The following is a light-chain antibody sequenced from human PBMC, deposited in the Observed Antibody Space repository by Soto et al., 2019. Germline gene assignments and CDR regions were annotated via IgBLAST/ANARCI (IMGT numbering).Light chain of an antibody. CDR3: NSYTSTNTYV. CDR2: EVT. CDR1: NTDVGGYNY. J-gene: IGLJ1*01. Sequence: QSAQTHPASVSWSPGHSITISCTGTNTDVGGYNYVSWYQQHPMKAPKLIIYEVTKRPSGVSARFSGSKSANTASLTISGLQAEEQADHYCNSYTSTNTYVFGTGTKVTVL. V-gene: IGLV2-14*01.